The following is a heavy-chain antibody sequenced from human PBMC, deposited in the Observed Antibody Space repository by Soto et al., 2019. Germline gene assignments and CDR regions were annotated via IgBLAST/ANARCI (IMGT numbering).Heavy chain of an antibody. Sequence: QVQLVQSGAEVKKPGASVKVSCRASGYTFTDYGITWVRQAPGQGLEWMGWISAATSYFGETMYGEKLQGRGTVTVDTSTSTAYLELWSLRSDDTAIYYCARADPTTGTTVYFDSWGQGTLVAVSS. D-gene: IGHD1-1*01. J-gene: IGHJ4*02. CDR3: ARADPTTGTTVYFDS. CDR2: ISAATSYFGET. CDR1: GYTFTDYG. V-gene: IGHV1-18*01.